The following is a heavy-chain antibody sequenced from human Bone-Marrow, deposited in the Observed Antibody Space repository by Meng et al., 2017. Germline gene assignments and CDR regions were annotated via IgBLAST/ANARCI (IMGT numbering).Heavy chain of an antibody. Sequence: GESLKISCATSGFTFSNAWMSWVRQTPGKGLEWPGRIKSKTDGETTDYAAPVRGRFSISRDDAKNTLYLQMKSLKTEDTAVYYCQWLSTHPPDCWGQGTLVTVSS. D-gene: IGHD3-22*01. CDR3: QWLSTHPPDC. CDR2: IKSKTDGETT. CDR1: GFTFSNAW. J-gene: IGHJ4*02. V-gene: IGHV3-15*01.